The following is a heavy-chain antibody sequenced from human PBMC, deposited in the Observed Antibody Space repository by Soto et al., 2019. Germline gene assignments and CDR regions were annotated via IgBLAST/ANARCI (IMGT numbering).Heavy chain of an antibody. J-gene: IGHJ6*02. V-gene: IGHV4-34*01. CDR3: ARGSPRAVRGVDHYYGMDV. CDR1: GGSFSGYY. CDR2: IDHGGGT. Sequence: QVQLQQWGAGLLKPSETLSLTCAVYGGSFSGYYWSWIRQTPGKGLEWIGEIDHGGGTDYNPSLTGRVTISVDTSKNQFSLKLRSVTAADTGVYYCARGSPRAVRGVDHYYGMDVWGQGTTVTVSS. D-gene: IGHD3-10*01.